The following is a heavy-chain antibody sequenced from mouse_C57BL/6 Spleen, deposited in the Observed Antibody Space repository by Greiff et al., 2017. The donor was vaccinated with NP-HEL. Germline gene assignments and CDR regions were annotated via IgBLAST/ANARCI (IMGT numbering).Heavy chain of an antibody. Sequence: VQLQQSGAELVKPGASVKLSCKASGYTFTEYTIHWVKQRSGPGLERIGWFYPGSGSIKYNEKFKDKATLTADKSSSTVYMELSRLTSEDSAFYFCARHEDDGSSYGAMDYWGQGTSVTVSS. CDR2: FYPGSGSI. V-gene: IGHV1-62-2*01. CDR1: GYTFTEYT. D-gene: IGHD1-1*01. CDR3: ARHEDDGSSYGAMDY. J-gene: IGHJ4*01.